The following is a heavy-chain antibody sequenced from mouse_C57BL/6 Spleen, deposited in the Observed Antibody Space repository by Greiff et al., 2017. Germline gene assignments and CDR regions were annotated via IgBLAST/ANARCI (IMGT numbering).Heavy chain of an antibody. J-gene: IGHJ4*01. CDR1: GYSFTDYN. CDR3: ARGDSNHLYYAMDY. CDR2: INPNYGTT. Sequence: VQLQQSGPELVKPGASVKISCKASGYSFTDYNMNWVKQSNGKSLEWIRVINPNYGTTSYNQKFKGKATLTVDQSSSTAYMQLNSLTSEDSAVDYCARGDSNHLYYAMDYWGQGTSVTVSS. D-gene: IGHD2-5*01. V-gene: IGHV1-39*01.